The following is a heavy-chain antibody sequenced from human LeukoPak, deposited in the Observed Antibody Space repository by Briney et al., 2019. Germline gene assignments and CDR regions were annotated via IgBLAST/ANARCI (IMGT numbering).Heavy chain of an antibody. CDR2: ISGVGGST. CDR3: AKDLRSVYSSGWYLPDYYYYGMDV. V-gene: IGHV3-23*01. CDR1: GFTFSSYW. D-gene: IGHD6-19*01. Sequence: GGSLRLSCAASGFTFSSYWMSWVRQAPGKGLEGFSAISGVGGSTYYADSVKGRFTISRDNSKNTLYLQMNSLRAEDTAVYYCAKDLRSVYSSGWYLPDYYYYGMDVWGQGTTVTVSS. J-gene: IGHJ6*02.